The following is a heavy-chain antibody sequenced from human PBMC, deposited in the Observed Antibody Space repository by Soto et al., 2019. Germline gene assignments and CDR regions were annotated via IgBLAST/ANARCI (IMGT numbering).Heavy chain of an antibody. CDR2: INAGNGNT. CDR3: ARDVVEQLVAIGYYYYYMDV. Sequence: ASVKVSCKASGYTFTSYAMHWVRQAPGQRLEWMGWINAGNGNTKYSQKFQGRVTITRDTSASTAYMELSSLRSEDTAVYYCARDVVEQLVAIGYYYYYMDVWGKGTTVTVSS. J-gene: IGHJ6*03. V-gene: IGHV1-3*01. CDR1: GYTFTSYA. D-gene: IGHD6-6*01.